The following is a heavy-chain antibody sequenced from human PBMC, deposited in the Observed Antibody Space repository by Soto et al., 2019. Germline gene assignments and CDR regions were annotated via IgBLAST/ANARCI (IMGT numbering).Heavy chain of an antibody. CDR2: MNPNSGNT. CDR1: FTSYD. D-gene: IGHD6-19*01. Sequence: QVQLVQSGAEVKKPGASVKVSCTFTSYDINWVRQATGQGLEWMGWMNPNSGNTRYAQKFQGRVTMTRNTSNFTAYMELSSLRSEDTAVYYCARGRGSSDWRFSYYYMDVWGQGTTVTVSS. V-gene: IGHV1-8*01. J-gene: IGHJ6*02. CDR3: ARGRGSSDWRFSYYYMDV.